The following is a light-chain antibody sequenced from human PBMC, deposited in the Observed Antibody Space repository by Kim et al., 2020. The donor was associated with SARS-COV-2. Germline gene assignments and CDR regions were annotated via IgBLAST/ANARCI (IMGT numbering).Light chain of an antibody. V-gene: IGLV3-1*01. CDR2: QDN. Sequence: SYELTQPPSVSVSPGQTASITCSGDKLGDKYACWYQQKPGQSPVLVIYQDNKRPSGIPERFSGSNSGNTATLTISGTQAMDETDYYSQAWDSSTVVFGGG. CDR3: QAWDSSTVV. J-gene: IGLJ2*01. CDR1: KLGDKY.